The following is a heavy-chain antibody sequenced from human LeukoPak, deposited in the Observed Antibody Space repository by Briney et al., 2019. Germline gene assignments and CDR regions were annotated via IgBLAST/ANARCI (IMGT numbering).Heavy chain of an antibody. D-gene: IGHD5-24*01. CDR1: GYTFTSYY. J-gene: IGHJ4*02. CDR3: AGDHLGEMATGIDY. Sequence: ASLKVSCKASGYTFTSYYMHWVRQAPGQRLEWMGIINPSGGSTNYAQKFQGRVTMTTDTSTSTVYMELSSLRSEDTAVYYCAGDHLGEMATGIDYWGQGTLVTVSS. CDR2: INPSGGST. V-gene: IGHV1-46*01.